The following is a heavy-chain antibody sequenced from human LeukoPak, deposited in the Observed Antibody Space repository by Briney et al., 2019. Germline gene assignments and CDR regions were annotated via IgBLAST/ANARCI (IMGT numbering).Heavy chain of an antibody. D-gene: IGHD3-10*01. J-gene: IGHJ4*02. CDR2: ISDSGGKK. CDR1: GFIFSSYA. CDR3: VARAGGFRHFDY. V-gene: IGHV3-23*01. Sequence: GSLRLSCAASGFIFSSYAMSWVRQAPGKGLEGVSGISDSGGKKDSADSLKGRFTISRDNSKGKVYLQMNSLRAEDTAVYYCVARAGGFRHFDYWGQGTLVTVSS.